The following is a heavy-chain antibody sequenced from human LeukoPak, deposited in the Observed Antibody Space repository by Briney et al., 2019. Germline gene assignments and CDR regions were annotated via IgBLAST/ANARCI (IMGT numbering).Heavy chain of an antibody. CDR3: AKISGYDLVH. CDR2: MNTNNGHT. Sequence: ASVKVSCKASGYTFTTYDINWVRQATGQGLEWMGWMNTNNGHTGYAQKFQGRVTMTRNSSISTAYMELSSLTSEDTAVYYCAKISGYDLVHWGQGTLVTVSS. CDR1: GYTFTTYD. V-gene: IGHV1-8*01. D-gene: IGHD5-12*01. J-gene: IGHJ4*02.